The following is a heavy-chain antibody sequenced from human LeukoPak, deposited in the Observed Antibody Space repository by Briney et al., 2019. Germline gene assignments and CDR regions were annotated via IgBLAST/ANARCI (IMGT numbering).Heavy chain of an antibody. D-gene: IGHD6-19*01. CDR2: IKQDGSEK. V-gene: IGHV3-7*01. CDR1: GFTFSSYW. CDR3: ARTYSVAXTWHYXXGXDV. Sequence: PGGSLRLSCAASGFTFSSYWMSWVRQAPGKGLEWVANIKQDGSEKYYVDSVKGRFTISRDNAKNSLYLQMNSLRAEDTAVYYCARTYSVAXTWHYXXGXDVWGQGTTVTVSS. J-gene: IGHJ6*02.